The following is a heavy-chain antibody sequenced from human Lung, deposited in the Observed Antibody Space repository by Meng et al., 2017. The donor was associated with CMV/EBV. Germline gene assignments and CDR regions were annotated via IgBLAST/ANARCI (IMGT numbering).Heavy chain of an antibody. V-gene: IGHV4-39*01. CDR1: GGSISSSSYN. Sequence: SETLSLTCTVSGGSISSSSYNWGWIRQPPGKGLEWIGSIYYSGSNYYNPSLKSRVTFSVDTSKNQSHLKLGSVTAAETAVYYCARYGGVVVVPAAIPPDYWGQGTLVTVSS. CDR3: ARYGGVVVVPAAIPPDY. D-gene: IGHD2-2*02. J-gene: IGHJ4*02. CDR2: IYYSGSN.